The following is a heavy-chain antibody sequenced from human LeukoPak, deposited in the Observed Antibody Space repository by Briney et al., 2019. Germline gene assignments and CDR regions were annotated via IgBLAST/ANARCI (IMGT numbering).Heavy chain of an antibody. CDR3: ARVDWGSGYFDY. V-gene: IGHV3-48*01. D-gene: IGHD3-16*01. Sequence: PGGSLRLSCTTSGFTFSNYNINWVRQAPGKGLEWVSHISSSGSTIKYADSVKGRFTISRDNAKNTLYLQMNSLRADDTAVYYCARVDWGSGYFDYWGQATLVTVSS. CDR2: ISSSGSTI. J-gene: IGHJ4*02. CDR1: GFTFSNYN.